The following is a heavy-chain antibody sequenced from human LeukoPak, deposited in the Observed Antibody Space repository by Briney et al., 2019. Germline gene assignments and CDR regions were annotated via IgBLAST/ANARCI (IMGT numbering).Heavy chain of an antibody. CDR3: AVVAAPLDAFDI. D-gene: IGHD2-15*01. CDR2: ISYDGSNK. CDR1: GFTFSSYG. J-gene: IGHJ3*02. V-gene: IGHV3-30*03. Sequence: GRSLRLPCAASGFTFSSYGMHWVRQAPGKGLEWVAVISYDGSNKYYADSVKGRFTISRDNSKNTLYLQMNSLRAEDTAVYYCAVVAAPLDAFDIWGQGTMVTVSS.